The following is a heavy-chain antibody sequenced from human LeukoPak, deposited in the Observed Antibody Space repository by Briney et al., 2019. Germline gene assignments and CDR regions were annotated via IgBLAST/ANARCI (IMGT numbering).Heavy chain of an antibody. Sequence: GASVKVSCKASGYTFTSYGISWVRQAPGQGLEWMGWISAYNGNTNYAQKLQGRVTMTTDTSTSTAYMELRSLRSDDTAVYYCARGGGILRFLEWLSPYDYWGQGTLVTVSS. CDR3: ARGGGILRFLEWLSPYDY. CDR2: ISAYNGNT. CDR1: GYTFTSYG. D-gene: IGHD3-3*01. V-gene: IGHV1-18*01. J-gene: IGHJ4*02.